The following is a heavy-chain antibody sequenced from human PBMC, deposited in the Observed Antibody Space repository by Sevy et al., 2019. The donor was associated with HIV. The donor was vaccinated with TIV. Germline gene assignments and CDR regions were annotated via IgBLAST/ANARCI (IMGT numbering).Heavy chain of an antibody. D-gene: IGHD2-8*01. CDR2: VRNDGSNK. CDR1: GFSLTTSD. Sequence: GGSLRLSCAASGFSLTTSDMHWVRQAPGKGLEWVAYVRNDGSNKYYADSVRDRFTISRDSPKNTVYWQMNSLRDEDTAIYYCARGRKTTEEWLEELDYYYGLDVWGQGTTVTVSS. V-gene: IGHV3-30*02. CDR3: ARGRKTTEEWLEELDYYYGLDV. J-gene: IGHJ6*02.